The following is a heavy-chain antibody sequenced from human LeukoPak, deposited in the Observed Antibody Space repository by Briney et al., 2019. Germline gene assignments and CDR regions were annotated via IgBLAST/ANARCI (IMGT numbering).Heavy chain of an antibody. Sequence: SETLSLTCTVSGGSISSGSYYWSWIRQPAGKGLEWIGRIYTSGSTNYNPSLKSRVTISVDTSKNQFSLKLSSVTAADTAVYYCARDTYGRLAFDIWGQGTMVTVSS. J-gene: IGHJ3*02. CDR3: ARDTYGRLAFDI. D-gene: IGHD4-17*01. CDR1: GGSISSGSYY. CDR2: IYTSGST. V-gene: IGHV4-61*02.